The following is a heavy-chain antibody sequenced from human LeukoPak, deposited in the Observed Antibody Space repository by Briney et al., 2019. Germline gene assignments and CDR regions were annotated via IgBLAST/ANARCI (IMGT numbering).Heavy chain of an antibody. Sequence: SETLSLTCTVSGGSISSYYWSWIRQPPGKGLGWIGYISYSGSTNYNSTLRSRVTISVDTSKNQFSLKLSSVTAADTAVYYCARGYCSGGTCYRTFFDQWGQGTLVIVSS. J-gene: IGHJ4*02. CDR2: ISYSGST. V-gene: IGHV4-59*01. D-gene: IGHD2-15*01. CDR1: GGSISSYY. CDR3: ARGYCSGGTCYRTFFDQ.